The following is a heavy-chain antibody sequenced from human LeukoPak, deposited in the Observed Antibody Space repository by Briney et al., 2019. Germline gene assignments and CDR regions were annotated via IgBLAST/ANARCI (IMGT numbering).Heavy chain of an antibody. V-gene: IGHV1-46*01. CDR1: GYTFTSYY. J-gene: IGHJ5*02. Sequence: EASVKVSCKASGYTFTSYYMHWVRQAPGQGPEGMGIINPSGGSTSYAQQFQGRVTMNKDMSTSTVYMELSSLRSEDTAVYYCARARITARGWFDPWGQRDLVTVSS. D-gene: IGHD6-6*01. CDR2: INPSGGST. CDR3: ARARITARGWFDP.